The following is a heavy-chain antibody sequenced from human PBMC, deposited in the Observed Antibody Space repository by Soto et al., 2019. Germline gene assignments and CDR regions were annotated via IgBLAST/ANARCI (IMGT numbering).Heavy chain of an antibody. J-gene: IGHJ3*02. CDR1: GFTFSSYG. D-gene: IGHD3-22*01. Sequence: PGGSLRLSCAASGFTFSSYGMHWVRQAPGKGLEWVAVISYDGSNKYYADSVKGRFTISRDNSKNTLYLQMNSLRAEDTAVYYCAKGAPDYVSSGYALDDAFDIWGQGTMVTVSS. V-gene: IGHV3-30*18. CDR2: ISYDGSNK. CDR3: AKGAPDYVSSGYALDDAFDI.